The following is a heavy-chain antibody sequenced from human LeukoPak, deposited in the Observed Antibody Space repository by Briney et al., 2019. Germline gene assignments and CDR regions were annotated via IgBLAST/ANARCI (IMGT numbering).Heavy chain of an antibody. V-gene: IGHV3-33*01. CDR2: MWGDGSNK. D-gene: IGHD5-12*01. J-gene: IGHJ4*02. CDR3: ARDLGYSRGHPFLY. Sequence: GGSLRLSRVVSGFTFCIHIMHWVRQAPGKGLEWVALMWGDGSNKYHADSVKGRFTISKDNSKNTLYLQMSSLRAEDTAVYYCARDLGYSRGHPFLYWGEAPLVTVSS. CDR1: GFTFCIHI.